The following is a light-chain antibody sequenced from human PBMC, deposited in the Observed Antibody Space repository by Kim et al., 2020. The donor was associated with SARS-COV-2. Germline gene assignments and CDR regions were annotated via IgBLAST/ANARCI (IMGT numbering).Light chain of an antibody. Sequence: DIRMTQSPSSLPASVGDRVTITCRASQGIGTDLGWYQQKAGKAPKRLIYGASSVQSGVPSRFSGSGSGTKFTLTISSLQPEDFATYYCLQHNSYPLTFGGGTKLEI. CDR3: LQHNSYPLT. CDR2: GAS. J-gene: IGKJ4*01. V-gene: IGKV1-17*01. CDR1: QGIGTD.